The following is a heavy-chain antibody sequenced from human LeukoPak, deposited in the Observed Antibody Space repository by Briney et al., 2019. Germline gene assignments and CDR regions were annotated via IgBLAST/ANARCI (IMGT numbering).Heavy chain of an antibody. CDR3: AREKVRQSGMDV. CDR2: INPNSGGT. J-gene: IGHJ6*02. D-gene: IGHD2-2*01. CDR1: GFTFTGYY. Sequence: ASVKVSCKASGFTFTGYYMHWVRQAPGQGLEWMGRINPNSGGTNYAQKFQGRVTMTRDTSISTAYMELSRLRSDDTAVYYCAREKVRQSGMDVWGQGTTVTVSS. V-gene: IGHV1-2*06.